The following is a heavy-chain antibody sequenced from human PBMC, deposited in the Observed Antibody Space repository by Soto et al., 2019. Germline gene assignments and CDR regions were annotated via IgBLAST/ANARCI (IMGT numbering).Heavy chain of an antibody. J-gene: IGHJ4*02. Sequence: QVQLVESGGGVVQPGRSLRLSCAASGFTFSSYAMHWVRQAPGKGLEWVAVISYDGSNKYYADSVKGRFTISRDNSKNTLYLQMNSLRAEDTAVYYCARDRGEQWLVGDYWGQGTLVTVSS. CDR1: GFTFSSYA. CDR3: ARDRGEQWLVGDY. D-gene: IGHD6-19*01. CDR2: ISYDGSNK. V-gene: IGHV3-30-3*01.